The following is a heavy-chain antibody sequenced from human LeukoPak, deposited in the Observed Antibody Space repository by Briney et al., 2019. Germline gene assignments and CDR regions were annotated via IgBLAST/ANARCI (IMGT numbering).Heavy chain of an antibody. CDR3: AKRSGVYSDNSGVFDY. J-gene: IGHJ4*02. Sequence: GGSLRLSCVGSGFTFSNYAMSWVRQAPGKGLDWVSVISGSAHKIRYADSVKGRFTISRDNSKNTVLLQMDSLRAEDTAIYYCAKRSGVYSDNSGVFDYWGQGSLVTVSS. CDR2: ISGSAHKI. CDR1: GFTFSNYA. V-gene: IGHV3-23*01. D-gene: IGHD4-11*01.